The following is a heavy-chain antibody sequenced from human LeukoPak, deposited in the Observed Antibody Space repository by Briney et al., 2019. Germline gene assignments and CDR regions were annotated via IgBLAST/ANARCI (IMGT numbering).Heavy chain of an antibody. V-gene: IGHV3-30*02. CDR2: IRYDGSYK. Sequence: PGGSLRLSCAASGFTFSSYGMHWVRQAPGKGLEWVAFIRYDGSYKYYADSVKGRFTISRDNAKNSLFLQMNSLRAEDTAVYYCARVPAGVIGMKDAFDIWGQGTMVTASS. CDR1: GFTFSSYG. CDR3: ARVPAGVIGMKDAFDI. J-gene: IGHJ3*02. D-gene: IGHD3-16*02.